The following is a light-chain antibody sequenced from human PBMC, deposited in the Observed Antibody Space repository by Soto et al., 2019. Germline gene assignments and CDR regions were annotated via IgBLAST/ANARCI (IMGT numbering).Light chain of an antibody. CDR1: SSDVGKYDR. V-gene: IGLV2-18*02. CDR2: EVI. J-gene: IGLJ1*01. Sequence: QPSLTQPASVSGSPGRSGTISSTGTSSDVGKYDRVSWYQQPPGTAPKLIIYEVINRPSGVPARFSGSKSGNTASLTISGLQAEDEADYYCSSYMSTSRYVFGAGTKVTVL. CDR3: SSYMSTSRYV.